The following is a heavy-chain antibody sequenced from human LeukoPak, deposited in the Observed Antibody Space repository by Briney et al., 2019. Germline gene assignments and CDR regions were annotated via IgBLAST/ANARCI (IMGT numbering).Heavy chain of an antibody. CDR1: GGSISSYY. J-gene: IGHJ4*02. CDR2: IYYSGST. V-gene: IGHV4-59*01. CDR3: ARGLAQVDY. D-gene: IGHD5-12*01. Sequence: QSSETLSLTCTVSGGSISSYYWSWIRQPPGKGLEWIGYIYYSGSTNYNPSLKSRVTISVDTSKNQFSLKLSSVTAADTAVYYCARGLAQVDYWGQGTLVTVSS.